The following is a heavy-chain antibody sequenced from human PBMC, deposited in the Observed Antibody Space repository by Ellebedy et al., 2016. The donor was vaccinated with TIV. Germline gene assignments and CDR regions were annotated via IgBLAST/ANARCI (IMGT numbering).Heavy chain of an antibody. D-gene: IGHD5-18*01. V-gene: IGHV3-11*06. CDR2: ISSSSSYT. Sequence: GESLKISCAASGFTFSDYYMSWIRQAPGKGLEWVSYISSSSSYTNYADSVKGRFTISRDNAKNSLYLQMNSLRAEGTAVYYCARGGYSYGRWGQGTLVTVSS. J-gene: IGHJ4*02. CDR1: GFTFSDYY. CDR3: ARGGYSYGR.